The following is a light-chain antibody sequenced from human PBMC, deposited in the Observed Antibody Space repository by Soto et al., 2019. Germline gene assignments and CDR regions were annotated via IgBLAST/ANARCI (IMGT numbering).Light chain of an antibody. Sequence: GDRVTLTCRASQSINNWLAWYQQKPGKAPKLLIYDASSLENGVQSRFSGSRSGTESTLTISSLQPDDFATYYCKQYNSYRTCGQGTKVDIK. V-gene: IGKV1-5*01. CDR3: KQYNSYRT. CDR1: QSINNW. CDR2: DAS. J-gene: IGKJ1*01.